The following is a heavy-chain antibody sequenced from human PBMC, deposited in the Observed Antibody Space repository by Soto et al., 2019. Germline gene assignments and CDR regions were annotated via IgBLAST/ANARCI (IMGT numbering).Heavy chain of an antibody. CDR3: ARAGRYYYDRYDAFDI. CDR2: IIPIFGTA. J-gene: IGHJ3*02. CDR1: GGTFSSYA. D-gene: IGHD3-22*01. Sequence: SVKVSCKASGGTFSSYAISWVRQAPGQGLEWMGGIIPIFGTANYAQKFQGRVTITADESTSTAYMELSSLRSEDTAVYYCARAGRYYYDRYDAFDIWGQGTMVTVS. V-gene: IGHV1-69*13.